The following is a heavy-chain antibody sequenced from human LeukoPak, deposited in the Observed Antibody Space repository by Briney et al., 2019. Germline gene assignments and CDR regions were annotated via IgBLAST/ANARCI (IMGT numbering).Heavy chain of an antibody. CDR3: ARGIWPDPLVAYFLDS. Sequence: GASVKVSCKASGYSFTRYGISWVRQAPGQGLEWMGWISAYNGNTNYAQNLQGRVTITRDTSASIVYMELSSLRSEDTAVYSCARGIWPDPLVAYFLDSWGQGTLVTVSS. J-gene: IGHJ4*02. D-gene: IGHD5-12*01. V-gene: IGHV1-18*01. CDR1: GYSFTRYG. CDR2: ISAYNGNT.